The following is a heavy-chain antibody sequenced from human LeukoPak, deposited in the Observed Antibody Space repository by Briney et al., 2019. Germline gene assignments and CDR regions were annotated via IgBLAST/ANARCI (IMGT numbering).Heavy chain of an antibody. CDR2: IYDGDKT. Sequence: GGSLRLSCSASQSIVSSRYMSWVRQAPGKGLEWVSIIYDGDKTYYADSVKGRFTISRDNFKNTLDLQMNSLRPEDTALYYCAKDSGTGRIVATIGSAYWGQGTLVTVSS. V-gene: IGHV3-66*02. J-gene: IGHJ4*02. D-gene: IGHD5-12*01. CDR1: QSIVSSRY. CDR3: AKDSGTGRIVATIGSAY.